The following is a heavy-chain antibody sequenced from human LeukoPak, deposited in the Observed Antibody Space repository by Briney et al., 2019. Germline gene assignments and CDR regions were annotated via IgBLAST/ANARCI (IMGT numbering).Heavy chain of an antibody. V-gene: IGHV3-30*02. Sequence: GGSLRLSCAASGVTFSSYGMHWVRQTPGKGREGVAFIRHDGNNKYYANSVKGRFTISRHNSKNTLYLQMSSLRAEDTAVFYCAKDVRIARVRDAFDIWSQGTMVTVSS. J-gene: IGHJ3*02. CDR3: AKDVRIARVRDAFDI. CDR2: IRHDGNNK. CDR1: GVTFSSYG. D-gene: IGHD6-13*01.